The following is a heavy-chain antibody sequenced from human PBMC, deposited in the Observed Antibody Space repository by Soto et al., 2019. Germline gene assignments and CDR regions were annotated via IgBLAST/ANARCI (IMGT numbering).Heavy chain of an antibody. CDR1: GFTFSSYG. Sequence: QVQLVESGGGVVQPGRSLRLSCAASGFTFSSYGMHWVRQAPGKGLEWVAVIWYDGSNKYYADSVKGRFTISRDISKNTLYLQMNSLRAEDTAVYYCARGRHSYMDVWGKGTTVTVSS. CDR2: IWYDGSNK. J-gene: IGHJ6*03. CDR3: ARGRHSYMDV. V-gene: IGHV3-33*01.